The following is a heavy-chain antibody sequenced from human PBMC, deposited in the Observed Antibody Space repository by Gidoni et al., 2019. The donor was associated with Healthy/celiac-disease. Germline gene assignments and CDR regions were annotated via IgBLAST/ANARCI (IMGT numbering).Heavy chain of an antibody. Sequence: QVQLQQWGAGLLKPSETLSLTCAVYGGSFSGYYWSWIRQPPGKGLEWIGEINHSGSTNYNPSLKSRVTISVDTSKNQFSLKLSSVTAADTAVYYCARVGKRFCSSTSCYYFSAFDIWGQGTMVTVSS. CDR2: INHSGST. D-gene: IGHD2-2*01. V-gene: IGHV4-34*01. CDR1: GGSFSGYY. J-gene: IGHJ3*02. CDR3: ARVGKRFCSSTSCYYFSAFDI.